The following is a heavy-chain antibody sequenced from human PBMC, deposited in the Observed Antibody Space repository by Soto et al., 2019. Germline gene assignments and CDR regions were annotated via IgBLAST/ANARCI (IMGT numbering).Heavy chain of an antibody. CDR1: GGTFSSYA. CDR2: IIPIFGTA. D-gene: IGHD3-22*01. J-gene: IGHJ5*02. CDR3: ARGADYYDSSGYRDPHWFDP. V-gene: IGHV1-69*13. Sequence: SVKVSCKASGGTFSSYAISWVRQAPGPGLEWMGGIIPIFGTANYAQKFQGRVTITADESTSTAYMELSSLRSEDTAVYYCARGADYYDSSGYRDPHWFDPWGQGTLVTVSS.